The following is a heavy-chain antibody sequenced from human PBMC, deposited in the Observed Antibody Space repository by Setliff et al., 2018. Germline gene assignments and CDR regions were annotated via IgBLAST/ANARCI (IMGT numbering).Heavy chain of an antibody. D-gene: IGHD5-18*01. Sequence: QPGGSLRLSCAASGFSFSGSAVYWVRQASVKGLEWIGRIRGRTDNYATAYAASVRGRFTISRDDSKNTAYLQMNSLKTEDTAVYYCTFARDGYDVFDIWGQGTMVTVS. CDR2: IRGRTDNYAT. CDR3: TFARDGYDVFDI. V-gene: IGHV3-73*01. CDR1: GFSFSGSA. J-gene: IGHJ3*02.